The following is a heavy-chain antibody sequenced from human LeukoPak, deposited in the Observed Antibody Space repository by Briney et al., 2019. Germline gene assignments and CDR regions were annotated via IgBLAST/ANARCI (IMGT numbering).Heavy chain of an antibody. CDR2: INHSGST. Sequence: SETLSLTCAVYGGSFSGYYWSWIRQPPGKGLEWIGEINHSGSTNYNPSLKSRVTISVDTSKNQFSLKLSSVIAADTAVYYCARTTEGCCSSASCFGFSYSYYMDVWGKGTTVTISS. CDR3: ARTTEGCCSSASCFGFSYSYYMDV. D-gene: IGHD2-2*01. CDR1: GGSFSGYY. V-gene: IGHV4-34*01. J-gene: IGHJ6*03.